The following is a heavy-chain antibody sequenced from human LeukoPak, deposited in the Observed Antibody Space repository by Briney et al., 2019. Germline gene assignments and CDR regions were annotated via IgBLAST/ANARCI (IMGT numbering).Heavy chain of an antibody. CDR1: GGSISSYY. V-gene: IGHV4-59*01. J-gene: IGHJ5*02. D-gene: IGHD3-10*01. Sequence: SETLSLTCTVCGGSISSYYWSLIRQPPGKGLEWIGYIYYSGSTNYNPSLKSRVTISVDTSKNQFSLKLSSVTAADTAVYYCASLPRRFGELPHPWGQGTLVTVSS. CDR2: IYYSGST. CDR3: ASLPRRFGELPHP.